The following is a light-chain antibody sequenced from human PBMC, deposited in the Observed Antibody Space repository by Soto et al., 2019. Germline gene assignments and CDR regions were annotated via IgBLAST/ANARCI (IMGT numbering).Light chain of an antibody. CDR1: QSVSNNY. V-gene: IGKV3-20*01. Sequence: EILLSLSPGTLSLPPGVSSALACRASQSVSNNYLAWYQQKPGQAPRLLIYGASNRATGIPDRFSGSGSGTDFTLTISRLEPEDFAVYYCQQYGSSPTFGVGTKV. CDR2: GAS. CDR3: QQYGSSPT. J-gene: IGKJ4*01.